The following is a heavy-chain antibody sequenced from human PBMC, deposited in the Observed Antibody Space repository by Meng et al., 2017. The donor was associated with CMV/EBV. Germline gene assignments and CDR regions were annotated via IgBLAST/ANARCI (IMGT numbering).Heavy chain of an antibody. CDR3: ARFERTYGMDV. Sequence: GSLRLSCTVSGGSISSSSYYWGWIRQPTGKGLEWIGSIYYSGSTYYNPSLKSRVTISVDTSKNQFSLKLSSVTAADTAVYYCARFERTYGMDVWGQGTTVTVSS. V-gene: IGHV4-39*07. J-gene: IGHJ6*02. CDR2: IYYSGST. CDR1: GGSISSSSYY.